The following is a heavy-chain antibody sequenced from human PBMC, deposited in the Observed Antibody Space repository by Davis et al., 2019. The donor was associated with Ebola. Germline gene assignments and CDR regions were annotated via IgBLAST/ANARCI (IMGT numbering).Heavy chain of an antibody. V-gene: IGHV1-69*13. CDR2: IIPIFGTA. CDR3: ARVSLGFGFDP. J-gene: IGHJ5*02. Sequence: AASVKVSCKASGYTFTSYGISWVRQAPGQGLEWMGGIIPIFGTANYAQKFQGRVTITADESTSTAYMELSSLRSEDTAVYYCARVSLGFGFDPWGQGTLVTVSS. CDR1: GYTFTSYG. D-gene: IGHD1-26*01.